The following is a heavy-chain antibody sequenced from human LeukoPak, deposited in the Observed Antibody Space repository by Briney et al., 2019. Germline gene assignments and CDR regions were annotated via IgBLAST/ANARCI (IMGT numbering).Heavy chain of an antibody. CDR1: GFSFSNYW. D-gene: IGHD6-19*01. J-gene: IGHJ4*02. V-gene: IGHV3-7*01. Sequence: GGSLRLSCAASGFSFSNYWMKWVRQDPGKGLEWVANINEDGSEKYYVDSVKGRFTISRDNSKNTLYLQMNSLRAEDTAVYYCAKSLVVAGTRYFDYWGQGTLVTVSS. CDR2: INEDGSEK. CDR3: AKSLVVAGTRYFDY.